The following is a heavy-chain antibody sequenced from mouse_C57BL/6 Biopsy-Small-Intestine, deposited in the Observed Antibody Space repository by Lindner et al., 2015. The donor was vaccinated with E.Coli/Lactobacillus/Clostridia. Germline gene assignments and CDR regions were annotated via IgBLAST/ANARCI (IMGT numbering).Heavy chain of an antibody. CDR2: INPNNGIT. CDR1: GYTITDYN. Sequence: VQLQESGPELVTPGATVKMSCKASGYTITDYNIHWVKQSHEKSLEWIGYINPNNGITTSNQKFKGKATLTVNKSSSAAYMELRSLTSGDSSVYYCATGPLYALDYWGQGTSVTVSS. CDR3: ATGPLYALDY. V-gene: IGHV1-22*01. J-gene: IGHJ4*01. D-gene: IGHD6-1*01.